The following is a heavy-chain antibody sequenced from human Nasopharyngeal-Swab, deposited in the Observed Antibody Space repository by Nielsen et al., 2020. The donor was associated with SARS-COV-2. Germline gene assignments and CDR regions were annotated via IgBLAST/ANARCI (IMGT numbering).Heavy chain of an antibody. CDR3: AKATQILWFGQFRNDAFDV. Sequence: GGSLRLSCEASGFNFNNYGMHWVRQAPSKGLEWVAVISYEGSKKFYVASVEGRFTVSRDFSKNTLFLQMSSLRPEDTAVYYCAKATQILWFGQFRNDAFDVWGRGTMVTVSS. CDR1: GFNFNNYG. J-gene: IGHJ3*01. CDR2: ISYEGSKK. D-gene: IGHD3-10*01. V-gene: IGHV3-30*18.